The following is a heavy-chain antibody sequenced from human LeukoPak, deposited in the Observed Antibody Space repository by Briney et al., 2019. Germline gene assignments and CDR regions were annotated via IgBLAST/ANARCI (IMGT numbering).Heavy chain of an antibody. Sequence: PGGSLRLSCAVPGFTFSSYGMHWVRQAPGKGLEWMAVISYDGTNKYYADSVKGRFTISRDNSKNTLYLQMDSLRVEDTAVYHCAKGLGVGVALYYYGMDVWGQGAAVTVSS. CDR1: GFTFSSYG. CDR2: ISYDGTNK. V-gene: IGHV3-30*18. J-gene: IGHJ6*02. D-gene: IGHD1-26*01. CDR3: AKGLGVGVALYYYGMDV.